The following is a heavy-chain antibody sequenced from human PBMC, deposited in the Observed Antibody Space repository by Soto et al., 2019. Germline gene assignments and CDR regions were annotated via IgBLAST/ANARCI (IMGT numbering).Heavy chain of an antibody. D-gene: IGHD2-15*01. CDR3: AREGGGRWVVVAVLFLKGGGMDV. J-gene: IGHJ6*02. Sequence: EVQLVESGGGLVQPGGSLRLSCAASGFTFSSYWMHWVRQAPGKGLVWVSRINSDGSSTSYADSVKGRFTISRDNAKNTLYLQMNSLRAEDTAVYYCAREGGGRWVVVAVLFLKGGGMDVWGQGTTVTVSS. V-gene: IGHV3-74*01. CDR2: INSDGSST. CDR1: GFTFSSYW.